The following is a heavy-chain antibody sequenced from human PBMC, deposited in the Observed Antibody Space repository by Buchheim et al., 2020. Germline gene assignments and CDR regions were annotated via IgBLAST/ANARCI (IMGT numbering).Heavy chain of an antibody. Sequence: QVQLVESGGGVVQPGSSLRLSCAASGFTFSSYGMHWVRQAPGKGLEWVAVISYDGSNKYYADSVKGRFTISRDNSKNTLYLQMNSLRADDTAVYYCANLAVAGDSGGYWGKGAL. J-gene: IGHJ4*02. CDR3: ANLAVAGDSGGY. CDR2: ISYDGSNK. CDR1: GFTFSSYG. V-gene: IGHV3-30*18. D-gene: IGHD6-19*01.